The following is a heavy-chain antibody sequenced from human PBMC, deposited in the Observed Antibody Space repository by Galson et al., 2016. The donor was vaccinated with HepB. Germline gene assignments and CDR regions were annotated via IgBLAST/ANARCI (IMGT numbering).Heavy chain of an antibody. J-gene: IGHJ6*02. CDR2: IYPGDSDT. CDR1: GYSFTNYW. CDR3: ARQGGGLLGYYNYGMDV. D-gene: IGHD3-16*02. V-gene: IGHV5-51*01. Sequence: QSGAEVKKPGESLKISCKGSGYSFTNYWIAWVRQMPGKGLEWMGIIYPGDSDTKYSPSFQGQVTISADKSISPAYLQWSSLKASDTAMYYCARQGGGLLGYYNYGMDVWGQGTTVTVSS.